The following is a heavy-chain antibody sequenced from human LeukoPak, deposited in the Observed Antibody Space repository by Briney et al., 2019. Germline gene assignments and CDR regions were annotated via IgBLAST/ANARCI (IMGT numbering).Heavy chain of an antibody. D-gene: IGHD1-1*01. J-gene: IGHJ4*02. V-gene: IGHV3-73*01. CDR2: LGNKGSTSGT. Sequence: GGSLKLSCAASGFTFSYSAMHWVRQASGEGREWVCHLGNKGSTSGTEYAPSLRGRFTISRDDSEATEYLQVDSLKTEDTAVNYCAGNYNSWTGLNNWGQGTLVTVSS. CDR3: AGNYNSWTGLNN. CDR1: GFTFSYSA.